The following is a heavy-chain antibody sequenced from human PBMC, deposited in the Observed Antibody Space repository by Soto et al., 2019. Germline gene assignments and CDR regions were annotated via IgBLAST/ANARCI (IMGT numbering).Heavy chain of an antibody. J-gene: IGHJ6*03. CDR2: ISGSGGST. V-gene: IGHV3-23*01. CDR1: GFTFSSYA. Sequence: HPGGSLRLSCAASGFTFSSYAMSWVRQAPGKGLEWVSAISGSGGSTYYADSVKGRFTISRDNSKNTLYLQMNSLRAEDTAVYYCAKDQRDYYYYYYMDVWGKGTTVTVSS. CDR3: AKDQRDYYYYYYMDV.